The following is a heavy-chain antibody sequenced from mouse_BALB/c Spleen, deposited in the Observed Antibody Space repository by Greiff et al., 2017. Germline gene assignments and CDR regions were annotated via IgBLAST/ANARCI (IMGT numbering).Heavy chain of an antibody. Sequence: EVQGVESGGGLVQPGGSLRLSCATSGFTFTDYYMSWVRQPPGKALEWLGFIRNKANGYTTEYSASVKGRFTISRDNSQSILYLQMNTLRAEDSATYYCARGGLRYFDVWGAGTTVTVSS. J-gene: IGHJ1*01. D-gene: IGHD2-4*01. V-gene: IGHV7-3*02. CDR3: ARGGLRYFDV. CDR1: GFTFTDYY. CDR2: IRNKANGYTT.